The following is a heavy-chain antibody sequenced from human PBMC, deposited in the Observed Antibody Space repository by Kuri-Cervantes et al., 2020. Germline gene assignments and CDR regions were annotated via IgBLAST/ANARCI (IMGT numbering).Heavy chain of an antibody. CDR3: ARVVRDYYYGMDV. CDR1: GFTFSSYS. J-gene: IGHJ6*02. V-gene: IGHV3-21*01. Sequence: ETLSLTCAASGFTFSSYSMNWVRQAPGKGLEWVSSISSSSSYIYYADSVKGRFTISRDNAKNSLYLQMNSLRAEDTAVYYCARVVRDYYYGMDVWGQGTTVTVSS. CDR2: ISSSSSYI.